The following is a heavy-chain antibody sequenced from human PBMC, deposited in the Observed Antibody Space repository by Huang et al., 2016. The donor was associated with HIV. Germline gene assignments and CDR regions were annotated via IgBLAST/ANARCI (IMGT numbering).Heavy chain of an antibody. CDR1: GGSFSGHY. D-gene: IGHD3-22*01. V-gene: IGHV4-34*02. J-gene: IGHJ3*02. CDR3: ARMFKYDSGGYWGNDAFDI. Sequence: QVQLQQWGAELLKPSETLSLTCAVSGGSFSGHYWTWIRQPQGRGLEWIGEISDSGSTTSTPSLTSRVTSSGDTSQSQFSLKLNSVTAADTAIYYCARMFKYDSGGYWGNDAFDIWGQGTMVTVSS. CDR2: ISDSGST.